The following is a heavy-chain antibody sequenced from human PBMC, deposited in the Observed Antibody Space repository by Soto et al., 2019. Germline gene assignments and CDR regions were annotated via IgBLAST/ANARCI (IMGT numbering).Heavy chain of an antibody. CDR2: INHSGST. CDR3: ARDVTRSKYYFDY. V-gene: IGHV4-34*01. D-gene: IGHD4-4*01. CDR1: GGSFSGYY. J-gene: IGHJ4*02. Sequence: SETLSLTCAVYGGSFSGYYWSWIRQPPGKGLEWIGEINHSGSTNYNPSLKSRVTISVDTSKNQFSLKLSSVTAADTAVYYCARDVTRSKYYFDYWGQGTLVTVSS.